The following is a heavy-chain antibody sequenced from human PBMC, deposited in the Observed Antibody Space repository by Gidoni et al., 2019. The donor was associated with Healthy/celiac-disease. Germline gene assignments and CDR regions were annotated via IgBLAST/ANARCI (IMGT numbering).Heavy chain of an antibody. D-gene: IGHD3-16*01. Sequence: EVQLVESGGGLVQPGGSLRLYCAASGFTFRSYWMHWFRHAPGKGLVWVSRINSDGSCTSYAESVKGRFTISRDNAKNTLYLQMNSLRAEDTAVYYCARGGRVDYWGQGTLVTVSS. J-gene: IGHJ4*02. CDR2: INSDGSCT. CDR1: GFTFRSYW. V-gene: IGHV3-74*01. CDR3: ARGGRVDY.